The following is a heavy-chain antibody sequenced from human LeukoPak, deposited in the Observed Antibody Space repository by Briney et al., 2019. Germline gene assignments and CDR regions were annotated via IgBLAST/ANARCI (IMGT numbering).Heavy chain of an antibody. CDR2: LYSGGNT. CDR3: ARDFSSSGPTPG. J-gene: IGHJ4*02. D-gene: IGHD3-22*01. CDR1: GFTVSSNY. Sequence: GGSLRLSCAVSGFTVSSNYMSWVRQAPGKGLEWVSVLYSGGNTYYADSVKGRFTISRDNAKNSLYLQMNSLRAEDTAVYYCARDFSSSGPTPGWGQGTLVTVSS. V-gene: IGHV3-53*01.